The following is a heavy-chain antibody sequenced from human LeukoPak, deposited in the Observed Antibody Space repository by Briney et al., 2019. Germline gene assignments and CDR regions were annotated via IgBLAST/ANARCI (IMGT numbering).Heavy chain of an antibody. J-gene: IGHJ4*02. V-gene: IGHV4-4*02. CDR1: GGSISSSIW. Sequence: SPSGTLSLTCAVSGGSISSSIWWSWVRQPPGKGLEWIGEIYHGGNTYYNPSLKTRVTISVDTSKNQFSLRLSSVTAADSAVYYCARVDSGWYRYDYWGQGTLVTVSS. D-gene: IGHD6-19*01. CDR3: ARVDSGWYRYDY. CDR2: IYHGGNT.